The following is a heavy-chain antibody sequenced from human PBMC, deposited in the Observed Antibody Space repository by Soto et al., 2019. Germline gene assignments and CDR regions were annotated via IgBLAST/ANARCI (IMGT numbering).Heavy chain of an antibody. CDR3: AAKPDFWSGLYYMDV. Sequence: SVKVSCKASGGTFSSYAISWVRQAPGQGLEWMGGIIPIFGTANYAQKFQGRVTITADESTSTAYMELSSLRSEDTAVYYCAAKPDFWSGLYYMDVWGKGTTVNVSS. V-gene: IGHV1-69*13. CDR1: GGTFSSYA. D-gene: IGHD3-3*01. J-gene: IGHJ6*03. CDR2: IIPIFGTA.